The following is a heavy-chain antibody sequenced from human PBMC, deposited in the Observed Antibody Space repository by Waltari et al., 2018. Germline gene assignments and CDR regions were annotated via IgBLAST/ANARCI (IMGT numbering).Heavy chain of an antibody. CDR1: GYTFTTYG. V-gene: IGHV1-3*04. CDR2: INTGNGNT. CDR3: ARVGGFYGNLDY. J-gene: IGHJ4*02. D-gene: IGHD3-16*01. Sequence: QVLFVQSGAEVKKPGASVKLSCKTSGYTFTTYGFHWVRQAPGQSLEWMGWINTGNGNTKYSQSFQGRVTFTRDTSATTAYMELTSLRSEDTAVYYCARVGGFYGNLDYWGQGTLVTVSS.